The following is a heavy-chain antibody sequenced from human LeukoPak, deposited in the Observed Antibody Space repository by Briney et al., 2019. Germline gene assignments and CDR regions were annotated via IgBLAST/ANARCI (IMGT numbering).Heavy chain of an antibody. CDR2: IRGDNSII. CDR3: AKGRFTSSTFDY. Sequence: GGSLRLSCAASGFAFSSDAMSWVRQAPGKGLEWVSLIRGDNSIIEYADSVKGRFTISGDNSKNTLYLQMNSLRAEDTAVYYCAKGRFTSSTFDYWGQGTLVTVSS. CDR1: GFAFSSDA. D-gene: IGHD2-2*01. V-gene: IGHV3-23*01. J-gene: IGHJ4*02.